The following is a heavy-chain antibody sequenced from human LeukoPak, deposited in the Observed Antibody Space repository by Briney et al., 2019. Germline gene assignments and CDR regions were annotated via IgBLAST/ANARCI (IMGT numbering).Heavy chain of an antibody. CDR3: TRGDRNEEFDY. D-gene: IGHD1-14*01. V-gene: IGHV1-2*06. CDR2: INPNSGGT. J-gene: IGHJ4*02. CDR1: GYTFTGYY. Sequence: ASVKVSCKASGYTFTGYYMHWVRQAPGQGLEWMGRINPNSGGTNFAQKFQGRVTMTGDTSISTAYMELSRLKSDDTAVYYCTRGDRNEEFDYWGQGTLVTVSS.